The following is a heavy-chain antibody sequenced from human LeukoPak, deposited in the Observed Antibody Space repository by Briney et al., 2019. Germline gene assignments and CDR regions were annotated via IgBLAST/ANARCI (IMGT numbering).Heavy chain of an antibody. D-gene: IGHD2-2*01. V-gene: IGHV3-33*03. CDR1: GYTFATYG. CDR2: IWSDGSKK. CDR3: ASKGASCCPFDP. J-gene: IGHJ5*02. Sequence: GGSLRLSCEASGYTFATYGMHWVRQAPGKGLEWVAAIWSDGSKKIYADSVRGRFTISRDNAKNSLYLQMNSLRAEDTAVYYCASKGASCCPFDPWGQGTLVTVSS.